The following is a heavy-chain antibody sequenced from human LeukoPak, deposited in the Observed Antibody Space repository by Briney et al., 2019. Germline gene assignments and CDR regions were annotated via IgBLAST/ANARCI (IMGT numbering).Heavy chain of an antibody. CDR1: GYSFTSYW. CDR2: IDPSDSYT. CDR3: VACPSTSCAVGSYYGMDV. V-gene: IGHV5-10-1*01. D-gene: IGHD2-2*01. Sequence: GESLQISCKCSGYSFTSYWISWARQMPGKGLEWMGRIDPSDSYTNSSPSFQGHVTLSPDHSLSLAYLQRSSLKAPDTGMYYCVACPSTSCAVGSYYGMDVWGKGTTVTVSS. J-gene: IGHJ6*04.